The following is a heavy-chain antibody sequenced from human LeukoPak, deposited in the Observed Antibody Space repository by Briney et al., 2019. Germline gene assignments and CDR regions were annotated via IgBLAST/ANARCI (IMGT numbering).Heavy chain of an antibody. D-gene: IGHD3-22*01. CDR1: GFTFSSYG. CDR2: IWYDGSNK. V-gene: IGHV3-33*01. J-gene: IGHJ6*02. CDR3: ARGAEVVITTGDGMDV. Sequence: PGRSLRLSCAASGFTFSSYGMHWVRQAPGKGLEWVAVIWYDGSNKYYADSVKGRFTISGDNSKNTLYLQMNSLRAEDTAVYYCARGAEVVITTGDGMDVWGQGTTVTVSS.